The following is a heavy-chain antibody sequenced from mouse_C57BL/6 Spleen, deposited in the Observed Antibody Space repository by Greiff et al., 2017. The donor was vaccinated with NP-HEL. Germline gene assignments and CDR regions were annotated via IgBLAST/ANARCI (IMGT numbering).Heavy chain of an antibody. CDR1: GYSFSSSW. CDR3: ARGSTVAFDY. D-gene: IGHD1-1*01. J-gene: IGHJ2*01. V-gene: IGHV1-82*01. Sequence: VQLQQSGPELVKPGASVKISCKASGYSFSSSWMNWVKQRPGKGLEWIGRIYPGDGDTNYNGKFKGKATLTADKSSSTAYMQRSSLTSEDSAVYFCARGSTVAFDYWGQGTTLTVSS. CDR2: IYPGDGDT.